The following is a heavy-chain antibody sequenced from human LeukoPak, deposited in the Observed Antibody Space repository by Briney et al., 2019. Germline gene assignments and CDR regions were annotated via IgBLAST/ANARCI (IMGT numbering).Heavy chain of an antibody. J-gene: IGHJ6*03. CDR3: ARDRAKTTVTTYYYYYYMDV. CDR1: GFTFSSYS. CDR2: ISSSSSYI. D-gene: IGHD4-17*01. V-gene: IGHV3-21*01. Sequence: GGSLRLSCTVSGFTFSSYSMNWVRQAPGKGLEWVSSISSSSSYIYYADSVKGRFTISRDNAKNSLYLQMNSLRAEGTAVYYCARDRAKTTVTTYYYYYYMDVWGKGTTVTISS.